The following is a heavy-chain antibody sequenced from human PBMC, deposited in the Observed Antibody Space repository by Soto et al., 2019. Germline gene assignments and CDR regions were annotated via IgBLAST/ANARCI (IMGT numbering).Heavy chain of an antibody. CDR2: IYYSGST. J-gene: IGHJ3*02. D-gene: IGHD1-1*01. Sequence: SETLSLTCTVSGGSISSYYWSWIRQPPGKGLEWIGYIYYSGSTNYNPSLKSRVTISVDTSKNQFSLKLSSVTAADTAVYYCARDGNHDAFDIRGQGTMVTVSS. V-gene: IGHV4-59*01. CDR3: ARDGNHDAFDI. CDR1: GGSISSYY.